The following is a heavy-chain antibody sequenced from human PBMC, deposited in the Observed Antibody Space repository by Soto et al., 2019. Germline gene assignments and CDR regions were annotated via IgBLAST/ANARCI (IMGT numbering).Heavy chain of an antibody. CDR3: AGVTASRYGNWFDP. CDR2: IYYTGNT. Sequence: QVQLRESGPGLVKPSETLSLTCTVSGDSISSYYWGCIRQPPGKGLEWIGYIYYTGNTNYNPLRTSRVTVSSDTSNSHVSLRLTSVTGAGTAVYYCAGVTASRYGNWFDPWGQGTLVTVSS. V-gene: IGHV4-59*01. D-gene: IGHD6-13*01. CDR1: GDSISSYY. J-gene: IGHJ5*02.